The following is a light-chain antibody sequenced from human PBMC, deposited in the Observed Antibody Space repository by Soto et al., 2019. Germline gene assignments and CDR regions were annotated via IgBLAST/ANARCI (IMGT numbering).Light chain of an antibody. V-gene: IGKV1-5*02. J-gene: IGKJ1*01. CDR1: QSISNW. CDR2: DAS. Sequence: DIQMTESPSTLSASVGDTVTIICRASQSISNWLAWYQQKPGKAPNLLIYDASIFESGVPSRFSGRGSGTRFTLTISSLQPDDFATYYCQHYNSYSEAFGQGTKVDI. CDR3: QHYNSYSEA.